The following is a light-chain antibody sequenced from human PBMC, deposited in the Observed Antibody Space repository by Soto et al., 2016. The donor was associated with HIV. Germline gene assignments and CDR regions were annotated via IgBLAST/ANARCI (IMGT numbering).Light chain of an antibody. CDR1: QGISSY. CDR3: QQYYSYPWT. Sequence: DIQLTQSPSFLSASVGDRVTITCRASQGISSYLAWYQHTPGIAPKLLIYSASTLQGGVSSRFSGSGSGTEFTLTISSLQPEDFATYYCQQYYSYPWTFGQGTKVEIK. CDR2: SAS. V-gene: IGKV1-9*01. J-gene: IGKJ1*01.